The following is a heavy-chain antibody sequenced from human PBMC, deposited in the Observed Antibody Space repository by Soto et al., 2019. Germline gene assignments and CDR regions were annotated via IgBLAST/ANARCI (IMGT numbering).Heavy chain of an antibody. CDR1: GGSMTSGDQY. D-gene: IGHD5-18*01. J-gene: IGHJ4*02. CDR2: INHRGSL. CDR3: ASSVDTALLDY. Sequence: SETLSLTCTVTGGSMTSGDQYWTWIRHRPGEGLEWFGYINHRGSLYYNPSLKSRVSMSVDTSKNQFSLKLSSVTAADTAVYYCASSVDTALLDYWGQGTLVTVSS. V-gene: IGHV4-31*03.